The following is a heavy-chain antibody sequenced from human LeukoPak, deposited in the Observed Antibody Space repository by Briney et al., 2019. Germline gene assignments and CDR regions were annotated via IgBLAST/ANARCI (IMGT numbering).Heavy chain of an antibody. Sequence: SSETLSLTCTVSGGSISSSSYYWGWIRQPPGKGLEWIGSIYYSGSTYYNPSLKSRDTISVDTSKNQFSLKLSSVTAADTAVYYCARQGRISMIVVLIEDAFDIWGQGTMVTVSS. CDR1: GGSISSSSYY. V-gene: IGHV4-39*01. D-gene: IGHD3-22*01. CDR2: IYYSGST. CDR3: ARQGRISMIVVLIEDAFDI. J-gene: IGHJ3*02.